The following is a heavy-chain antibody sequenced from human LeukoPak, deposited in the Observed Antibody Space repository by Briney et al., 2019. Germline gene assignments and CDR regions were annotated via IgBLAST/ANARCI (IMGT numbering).Heavy chain of an antibody. CDR3: VRHIRPAGPWDGMDV. Sequence: ASVTVSCTASGGTFSSYAISWVRQAPGQGLEWMGGIIPIFGTANYAQKFQGRVTITADESTSTAYMELRSLKSDDTAVYYCVRHIRPAGPWDGMDVWGQGTTVIVSS. J-gene: IGHJ6*02. CDR1: GGTFSSYA. V-gene: IGHV1-69*13. D-gene: IGHD1-26*01. CDR2: IIPIFGTA.